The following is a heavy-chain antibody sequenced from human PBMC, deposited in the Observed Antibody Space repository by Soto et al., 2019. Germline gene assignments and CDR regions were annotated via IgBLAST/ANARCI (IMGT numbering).Heavy chain of an antibody. D-gene: IGHD3-16*01. CDR2: ISGSGTTT. V-gene: IGHV3-48*02. Sequence: GGSLRLSCAASGFPFSSKSVNWVRQAPGKGLEWVSYISGSGTTTRYADSVKGRFTLSRDNAKNSLFLDMNSLTDEDTAVYYCARDLNWAFDHWGRGTVGTVSS. CDR1: GFPFSSKS. J-gene: IGHJ5*02. CDR3: ARDLNWAFDH.